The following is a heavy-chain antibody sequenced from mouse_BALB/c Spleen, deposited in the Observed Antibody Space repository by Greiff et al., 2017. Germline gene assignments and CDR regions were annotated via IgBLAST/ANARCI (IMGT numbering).Heavy chain of an antibody. Sequence: VQLQQSGPGLVKPSQSLSLTCSVTGYSITSGYYWNWIRQFPGNKLEWMGYISYDGSNNYNPSLKNRISITRDTSMNQFFLKLNSVTTEDTATYYCARNYYGSSYYWYFDVWGAGTTVTVSA. CDR3: ARNYYGSSYYWYFDV. J-gene: IGHJ1*01. V-gene: IGHV3-6*02. CDR1: GYSITSGYY. D-gene: IGHD1-1*01. CDR2: ISYDGSN.